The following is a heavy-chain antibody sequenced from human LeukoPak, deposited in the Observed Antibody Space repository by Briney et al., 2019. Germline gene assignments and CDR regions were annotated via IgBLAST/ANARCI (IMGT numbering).Heavy chain of an antibody. CDR2: ISSSSSYI. CDR3: ARDLIVGATNDY. V-gene: IGHV3-21*01. D-gene: IGHD1-26*01. J-gene: IGHJ4*02. CDR1: GFTFSSYS. Sequence: GGSLRLSCAGSGFTFSSYSMNWVRQAPGKGLEWVSSISSSSSYIYYADSVKGRFTISRDNAKNSLYLQMNSLRAEDTAVYYCARDLIVGATNDYWGQGTLVTVSS.